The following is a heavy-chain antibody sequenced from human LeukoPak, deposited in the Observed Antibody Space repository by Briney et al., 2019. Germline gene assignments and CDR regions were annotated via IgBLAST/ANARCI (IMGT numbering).Heavy chain of an antibody. V-gene: IGHV6-1*01. CDR3: ARAQGVSGMNWFDP. CDR1: GDSVSSNTAA. D-gene: IGHD2-8*01. CDR2: TYYR. Sequence: SQTLSLTCATSGDSVSSNTAAWNWIRQSPSRGLEWLGRTYYRYAVAVKSRITINPDTSKNQFSLQLNSVTPDDTAVYYCARAQGVSGMNWFDPWGQGTLVAVSS. J-gene: IGHJ5*02.